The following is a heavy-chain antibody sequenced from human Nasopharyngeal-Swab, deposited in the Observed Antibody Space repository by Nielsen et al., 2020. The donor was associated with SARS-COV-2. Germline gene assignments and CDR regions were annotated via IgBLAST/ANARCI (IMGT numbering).Heavy chain of an antibody. D-gene: IGHD3-16*02. V-gene: IGHV3-15*01. Sequence: GGSLRLSCAASGFTFSNAWMSWVRQAPGKGLEWVGRIKSKTDGGTTDYAASVKGRFTISRDDSKNTLYLQMDSLKTEDTAVYYCTTDRFYDYVWGSYRYLDYWGQGTLVTVSS. CDR1: GFTFSNAW. CDR2: IKSKTDGGTT. J-gene: IGHJ4*02. CDR3: TTDRFYDYVWGSYRYLDY.